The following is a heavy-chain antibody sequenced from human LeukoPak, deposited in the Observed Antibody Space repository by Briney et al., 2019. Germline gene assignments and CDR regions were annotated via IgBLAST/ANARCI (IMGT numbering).Heavy chain of an antibody. CDR2: IKEDSSEK. CDR1: GFTFSSYW. CDR3: ASTPYYDMDV. D-gene: IGHD5/OR15-5a*01. V-gene: IGHV3-7*03. Sequence: PGGPLRLSCAASGFTFSSYWMSWVRQAPGKGLEWVANIKEDSSEKYYVDSVRGRFTISRDNAKNSLYLQVNSLRAEDTAVYYCASTPYYDMDVWGKGTTVTVSS. J-gene: IGHJ6*04.